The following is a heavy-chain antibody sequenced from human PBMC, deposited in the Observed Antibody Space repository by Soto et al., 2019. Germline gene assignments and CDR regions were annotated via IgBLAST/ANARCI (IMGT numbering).Heavy chain of an antibody. CDR2: MNPNSGNT. CDR1: GYTFTSYD. CDR3: ARGPVTPIGKDFYYYGMEG. D-gene: IGHD4-17*01. V-gene: IGHV1-8*01. Sequence: GASVNVSYKASGYTFTSYDINWVRQATRQGLEWMGWMNPNSGNTGYAQKFQGRVTMTRNTSISTAYMALRSLRSEDTAVYYCARGPVTPIGKDFYYYGMEGWGKGNTVIVSS. J-gene: IGHJ6*04.